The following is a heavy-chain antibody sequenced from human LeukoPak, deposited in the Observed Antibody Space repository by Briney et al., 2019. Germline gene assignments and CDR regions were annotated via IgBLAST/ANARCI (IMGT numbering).Heavy chain of an antibody. Sequence: GGSLGLSCAASGFIFSDYTMMWVRRAPGKGLQWVATFTAYGGTYYAASVKGRFAISRDNSRDTVSLYMNGLRVEDTAMYYCAKGSTGGKVDWFDPWGPGTLVTVSS. J-gene: IGHJ5*02. CDR1: GFIFSDYT. CDR3: AKGSTGGKVDWFDP. V-gene: IGHV3-23*01. D-gene: IGHD4-23*01. CDR2: FTAYGGT.